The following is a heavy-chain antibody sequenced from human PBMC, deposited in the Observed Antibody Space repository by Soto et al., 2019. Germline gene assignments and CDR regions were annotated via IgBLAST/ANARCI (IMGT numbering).Heavy chain of an antibody. V-gene: IGHV3-23*01. CDR3: AKGYSSSWYVPDY. D-gene: IGHD6-13*01. Sequence: EVQLLDSGGGLVQPGGSLRLSCAASGFTFSSYAMTWVRQAPGKGLEWVSSISDSGGSTYYADSVKGRFTISRDNSKNTLYLLMNSLRAEDTAVYYCAKGYSSSWYVPDYWGQGTLVTVSS. CDR2: ISDSGGST. J-gene: IGHJ4*02. CDR1: GFTFSSYA.